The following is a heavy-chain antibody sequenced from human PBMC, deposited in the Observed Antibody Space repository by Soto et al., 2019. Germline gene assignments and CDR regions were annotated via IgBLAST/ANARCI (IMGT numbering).Heavy chain of an antibody. CDR2: IIPIFGTA. CDR1: GGTFSSYA. D-gene: IGHD6-19*01. V-gene: IGHV1-69*01. J-gene: IGHJ4*02. Sequence: QVQLVQSGAEVKKPGSSVKVYCTASGGTFSSYAIRWVRQAPGQGLEWMGGIIPIFGTANYAQKFQGRVTITADESTSTDYMELSSLRSEDTAVYYCARVPAVAGGYFDYWGQGTLVTVSS. CDR3: ARVPAVAGGYFDY.